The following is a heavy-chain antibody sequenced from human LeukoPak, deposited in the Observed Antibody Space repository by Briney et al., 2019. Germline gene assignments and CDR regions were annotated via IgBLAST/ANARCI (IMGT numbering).Heavy chain of an antibody. Sequence: GGSLRLSCAASGFIFSSHTMHWVRQAPGKGLEWVALISKDGTNDYYADSVKGRFTISRDNSKNTLYLQMNSLISEDTAVYYCARSTLGTMTRLGDYWGQGSLVRVSS. CDR2: ISKDGTND. V-gene: IGHV3-30-3*01. J-gene: IGHJ4*02. D-gene: IGHD1-1*01. CDR1: GFIFSSHT. CDR3: ARSTLGTMTRLGDY.